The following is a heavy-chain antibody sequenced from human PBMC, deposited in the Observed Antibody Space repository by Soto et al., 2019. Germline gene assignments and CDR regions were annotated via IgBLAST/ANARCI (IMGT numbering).Heavy chain of an antibody. J-gene: IGHJ6*02. Sequence: PGESLRISCKGSGYSFRTFWIGWVRQMPGKGLEWMGIIYPSDSDTRYSPSFQGQVTISADKSSRTAYLQWSSLKASDSAMYYCAILPQDYSSRCMDVWGPGTYGTV. CDR2: IYPSDSDT. CDR3: AILPQDYSSRCMDV. CDR1: GYSFRTFW. D-gene: IGHD2-15*01. V-gene: IGHV5-51*01.